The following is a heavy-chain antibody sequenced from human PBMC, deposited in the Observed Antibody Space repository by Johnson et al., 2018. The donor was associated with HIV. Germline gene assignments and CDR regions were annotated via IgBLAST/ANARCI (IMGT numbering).Heavy chain of an antibody. D-gene: IGHD3-10*01. V-gene: IGHV3-66*04. CDR3: ARPLGGAFDI. J-gene: IGHJ3*02. CDR1: GFTFSRYW. Sequence: VQLVESGGGLVQPGGSLRLSCAASGFTFSRYWMSWVRQAPGKGLEWVSVIYSGRITYYADSVKGRFTISRDNSKNTLYLQMNSLRAEDTAVYYCARPLGGAFDIWGQGTMVTVSS. CDR2: IYSGRIT.